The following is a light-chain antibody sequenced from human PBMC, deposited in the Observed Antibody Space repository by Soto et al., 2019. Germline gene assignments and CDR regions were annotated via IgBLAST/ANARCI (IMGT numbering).Light chain of an antibody. J-gene: IGKJ1*01. V-gene: IGKV3-20*01. CDR2: CAS. CDR1: QSLTNNY. CDR3: QQYEAVVT. Sequence: EIVLTQSPGTLSLSPGERATLSCRASQSLTNNYFAWYQQKPGRALRLLIDCASTRATGIPDRFSGSGSGTDFTLTISRLEPEAVAVYYCQQYEAVVTFGQGTKVEI.